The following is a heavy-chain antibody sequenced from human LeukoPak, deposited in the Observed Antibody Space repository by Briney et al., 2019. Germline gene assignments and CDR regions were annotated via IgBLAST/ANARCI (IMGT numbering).Heavy chain of an antibody. CDR3: AKEVVAARRYYYYGMDV. Sequence: GGSLRLSCAASGFTFSSYAMSWVRQAPGKGLEWVSAISGSGGSTYYADSVKGRFTISRDNSKNTPYLQMNSLRAEDTAVYYCAKEVVAARRYYYYGMDVWGQGTTVTVSS. D-gene: IGHD6-6*01. J-gene: IGHJ6*02. V-gene: IGHV3-23*01. CDR1: GFTFSSYA. CDR2: ISGSGGST.